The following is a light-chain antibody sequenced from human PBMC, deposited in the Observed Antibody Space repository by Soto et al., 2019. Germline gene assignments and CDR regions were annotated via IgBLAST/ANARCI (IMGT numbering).Light chain of an antibody. CDR3: QQYNNWWT. J-gene: IGKJ1*01. Sequence: TVLTQSPATLSLSPGERATLSGRASQSVSSNLAWYQQKPGQAPRLLIYAASTRATGIPARFIGNGSGTEFTLTISSLQSEDFAVYYCQQYNNWWTFGQGTKVDIK. CDR2: AAS. CDR1: QSVSSN. V-gene: IGKV3D-15*01.